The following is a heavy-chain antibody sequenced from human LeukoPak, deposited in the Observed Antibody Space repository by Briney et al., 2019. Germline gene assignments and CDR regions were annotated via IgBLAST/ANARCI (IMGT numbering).Heavy chain of an antibody. D-gene: IGHD6-19*01. CDR1: GYTFTTYY. V-gene: IGHV1-2*02. J-gene: IGHJ4*02. CDR3: ASFAGYSSGWYRGNFDY. CDR2: INPNSGGT. Sequence: ASVKVSCKASGYTFTTYYMHWVRQAPGQGLEWMGWINPNSGGTNYAQKFQGRVTMTRDTSISTAYMELSRLRSDDTAVYYCASFAGYSSGWYRGNFDYWGQGTLVTVSS.